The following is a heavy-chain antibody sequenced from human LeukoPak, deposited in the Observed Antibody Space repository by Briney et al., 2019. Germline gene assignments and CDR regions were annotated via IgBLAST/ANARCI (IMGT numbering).Heavy chain of an antibody. CDR2: IQYDGSTK. CDR1: GFTFSNYG. Sequence: PGGSLRLSCAASGFTFSNYGMHWVRQAPGKGLEWVSFIQYDGSTKYYADSVKGRFTISRDNSKSTLYVQMNSLRAEDTAVYYCAKADYGDPNWDYWGQGTLVTVSS. D-gene: IGHD4-17*01. CDR3: AKADYGDPNWDY. J-gene: IGHJ4*02. V-gene: IGHV3-30*02.